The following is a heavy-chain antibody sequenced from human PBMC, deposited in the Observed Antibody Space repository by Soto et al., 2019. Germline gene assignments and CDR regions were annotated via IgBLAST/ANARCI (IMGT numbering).Heavy chain of an antibody. CDR3: ARPSHFGSGWYYFEY. V-gene: IGHV4-39*01. Sequence: TLSLTCSVSGGSISSSSSYWGWIRQPPGKGLEWIGSIYYIGGTYYNPSLKSRVTISVDTSKNQFSLKLSSVTAADTAVYYCARPSHFGSGWYYFEYWGQGTLVTVSS. CDR2: IYYIGGT. J-gene: IGHJ4*02. D-gene: IGHD6-19*01. CDR1: GGSISSSSSY.